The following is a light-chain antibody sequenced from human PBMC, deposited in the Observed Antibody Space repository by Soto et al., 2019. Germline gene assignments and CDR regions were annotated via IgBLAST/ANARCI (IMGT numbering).Light chain of an antibody. CDR3: QQRSDWPPT. J-gene: IGKJ1*01. Sequence: EIVLTQSPATLSLSPGERASISCRASQTIGYYLAWYQQKSGQAPRLLIYDAINRATGIPARFSASGSGTDFTLTISSLEAEDFAVYYCQQRSDWPPTFGQGTKV. V-gene: IGKV3-11*01. CDR2: DAI. CDR1: QTIGYY.